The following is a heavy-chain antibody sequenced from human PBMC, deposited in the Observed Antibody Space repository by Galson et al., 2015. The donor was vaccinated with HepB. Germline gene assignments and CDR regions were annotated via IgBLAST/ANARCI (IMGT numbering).Heavy chain of an antibody. V-gene: IGHV4-34*01. CDR3: ARGDTVGYPDIVVVPDYYYGMDV. Sequence: SETLSLTCAVYGGSFSGYYWSWIRQPPGKGLEWIGEINHSGSTNYNPSLKSRVTISVDTSKNQFSLKLSSVTAADTAVYYCARGDTVGYPDIVVVPDYYYGMDVWGQGTTVTVSS. CDR1: GGSFSGYY. CDR2: INHSGST. D-gene: IGHD2-2*01. J-gene: IGHJ6*02.